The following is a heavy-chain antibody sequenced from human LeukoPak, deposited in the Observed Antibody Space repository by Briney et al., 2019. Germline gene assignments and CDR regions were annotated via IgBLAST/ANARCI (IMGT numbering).Heavy chain of an antibody. J-gene: IGHJ4*02. D-gene: IGHD6-19*01. V-gene: IGHV1-18*01. Sequence: ASVKVSCKASGYIFSSYGISWVRQAPGQGLEWMGWISVYNGNTNYAQKLQARLSMTADTSTSTAYMELRRLRSDDTAVYYCARDSAANSDWYYFDYWGQGSLVTVPS. CDR3: ARDSAANSDWYYFDY. CDR2: ISVYNGNT. CDR1: GYIFSSYG.